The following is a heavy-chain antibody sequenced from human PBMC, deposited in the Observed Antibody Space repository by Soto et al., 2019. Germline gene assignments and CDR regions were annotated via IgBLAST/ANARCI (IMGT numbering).Heavy chain of an antibody. CDR1: GGSISSGGYY. V-gene: IGHV4-31*11. CDR2: IYYSGST. D-gene: IGHD2-2*01. CDR3: AREDIVVVPAAMPGAFDI. Sequence: SETLSLTCAVSGGSISSGGYYWSWIRQHPGKGLEWIGYIYYSGSTYYNPSLKSRVTISVDTSKNQFSLKLSSVTAADTAVYYCAREDIVVVPAAMPGAFDIWGQGTMVTVSS. J-gene: IGHJ3*02.